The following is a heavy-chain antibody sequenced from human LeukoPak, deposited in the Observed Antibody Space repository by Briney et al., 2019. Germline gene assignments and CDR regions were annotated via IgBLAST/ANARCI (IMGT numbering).Heavy chain of an antibody. D-gene: IGHD2-2*01. Sequence: GGSLRLSCAASGFTFSSYAMQWVRQAPGKGLEWVSVISYDGSNKYYADSVKGRFTISRDNSKNTLYLQMNSLRAEDTAVYYCAREQNFVVVPAAGWFDPWGQGTLVTVSS. CDR2: ISYDGSNK. V-gene: IGHV3-30-3*01. CDR3: AREQNFVVVPAAGWFDP. CDR1: GFTFSSYA. J-gene: IGHJ5*02.